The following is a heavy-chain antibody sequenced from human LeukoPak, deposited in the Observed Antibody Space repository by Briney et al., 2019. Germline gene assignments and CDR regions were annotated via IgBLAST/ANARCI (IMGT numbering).Heavy chain of an antibody. J-gene: IGHJ4*02. V-gene: IGHV3-23*01. CDR1: GFTFSSYA. Sequence: PGGSLRLSCAASGFTFSSYAMSWVRQAPGKGLEWVSAISGSGGSTYYADSVRGRFSIFRDNSKNTLYLRMNSLRAEDTAIYYCAKDCSSTNCFGDWGQGTLVTVSS. CDR3: AKDCSSTNCFGD. CDR2: ISGSGGST. D-gene: IGHD2-2*01.